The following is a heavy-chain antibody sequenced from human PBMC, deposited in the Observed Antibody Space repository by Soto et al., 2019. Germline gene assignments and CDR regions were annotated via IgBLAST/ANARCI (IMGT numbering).Heavy chain of an antibody. V-gene: IGHV1-18*01. CDR1: GYTFSSYG. CDR3: ARSGAYCTSITCLFDSF. J-gene: IGHJ4*02. D-gene: IGHD2-8*01. Sequence: ASVKVSCKASGYTFSSYGYAWVRLAPGQGLEWMGWISAYNGDTNYAQKFQDRVTLTTDTSTTTAYMELRNLGSDDTAVYYCARSGAYCTSITCLFDSFWGLGTLVTVSS. CDR2: ISAYNGDT.